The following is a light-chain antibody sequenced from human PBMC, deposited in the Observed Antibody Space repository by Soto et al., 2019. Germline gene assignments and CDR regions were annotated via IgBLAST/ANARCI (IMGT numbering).Light chain of an antibody. CDR3: QQYNKWPLT. CDR2: GAS. Sequence: EIVMTQSPATLSVSPEERATLSCRASQSVSRKLALYQQKPGQAPRLLIYGASTRATAIAARISGSGSGTEFTLTISRLQSEDFAVYYCQQYNKWPLTFGGGTKVEIK. J-gene: IGKJ4*01. CDR1: QSVSRK. V-gene: IGKV3-15*01.